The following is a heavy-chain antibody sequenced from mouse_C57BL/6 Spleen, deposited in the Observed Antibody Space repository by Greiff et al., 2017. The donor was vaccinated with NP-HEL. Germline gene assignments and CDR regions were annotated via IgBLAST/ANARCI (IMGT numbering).Heavy chain of an antibody. CDR1: GYTFTSYW. CDR2: IDPNSGGT. Sequence: QVQLQQSGAELVKPGASVKLSCKASGYTFTSYWMHWVKQRPGRGLEWIGRIDPNSGGTKYNEKFKSKATLTVDKPSSTAYMQLSSLTSEDSAVYYCVRGPFITTVYYFDYWGQGTTLTVSS. CDR3: VRGPFITTVYYFDY. V-gene: IGHV1-72*01. J-gene: IGHJ2*01. D-gene: IGHD1-1*01.